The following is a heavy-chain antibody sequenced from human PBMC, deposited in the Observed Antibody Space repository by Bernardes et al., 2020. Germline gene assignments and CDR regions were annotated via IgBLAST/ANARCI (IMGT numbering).Heavy chain of an antibody. V-gene: IGHV3-30-3*01. D-gene: IGHD2-21*01. CDR2: ILYDGSKK. Sequence: GGSLRLSCAASGFTFSSHVMHWVRQAPGKGLEWVAAILYDGSKKYYADSVKGRLSISRDDSKNTLYLQMNNLRAEDTAVYYCARGGAYCGGDCSLVLFDYWGQGTLVTVSS. J-gene: IGHJ4*02. CDR3: ARGGAYCGGDCSLVLFDY. CDR1: GFTFSSHV.